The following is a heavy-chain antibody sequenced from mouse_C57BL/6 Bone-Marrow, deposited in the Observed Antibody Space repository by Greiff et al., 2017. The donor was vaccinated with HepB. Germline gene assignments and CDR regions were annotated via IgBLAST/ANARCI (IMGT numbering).Heavy chain of an antibody. Sequence: EVQLQESGPGLVKPSQSLSLTCSVTGYSITSGYYWNWIRQFPGNKLEWMGYISYDGSNNYNPSLKNRISITRDTSKNQFFLKLNSVTTEDTATYYCASNDGFYWYFDVWGTGTTVTVSS. V-gene: IGHV3-6*01. CDR3: ASNDGFYWYFDV. CDR1: GYSITSGYY. CDR2: ISYDGSN. J-gene: IGHJ1*03. D-gene: IGHD2-3*01.